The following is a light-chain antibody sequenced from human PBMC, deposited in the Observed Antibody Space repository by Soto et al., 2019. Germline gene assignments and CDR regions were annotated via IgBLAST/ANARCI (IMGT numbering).Light chain of an antibody. J-gene: IGKJ2*01. CDR2: GAS. V-gene: IGKV3-15*01. Sequence: ETVMTQSPAILSVSPGERATLSCRASQSVSSNLAWYQQRPGQAPRLLIYGASTRATGIPARFSGSESGTEFTLTISSLPSEDFAVYYCHQYNSWPYTFGQGTKLEIK. CDR3: HQYNSWPYT. CDR1: QSVSSN.